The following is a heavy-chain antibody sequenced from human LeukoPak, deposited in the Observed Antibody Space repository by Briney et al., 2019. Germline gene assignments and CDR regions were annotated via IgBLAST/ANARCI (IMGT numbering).Heavy chain of an antibody. V-gene: IGHV1-2*02. J-gene: IGHJ6*03. Sequence: ASVKVSCKASGYTFTGYYMHWVRQAPGQGLEWMGWINPNSGGTNYAQKFQGRVTMTRDTSISTAYMELSRLRSDDTAVYYCARGSRITMVRGSPVGYYYYMDVWGKGTTVTVSS. CDR2: INPNSGGT. D-gene: IGHD3-10*01. CDR3: ARGSRITMVRGSPVGYYYYMDV. CDR1: GYTFTGYY.